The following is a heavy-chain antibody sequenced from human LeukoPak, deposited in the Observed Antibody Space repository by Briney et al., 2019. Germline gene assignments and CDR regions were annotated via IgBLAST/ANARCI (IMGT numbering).Heavy chain of an antibody. D-gene: IGHD3-22*01. CDR3: ARRRGTYYYDSSGYTNWFDP. CDR2: INHSGST. CDR1: GGSFSGYY. V-gene: IGHV4-34*01. J-gene: IGHJ5*02. Sequence: SETLSLTCAVHGGSFSGYYWSWIRQPPGKGLEWIGEINHSGSTNYNPSLKSRVTISVDTSKNQFSLKLSSVTAADTAVYYCARRRGTYYYDSSGYTNWFDPWGQGTLVTVSS.